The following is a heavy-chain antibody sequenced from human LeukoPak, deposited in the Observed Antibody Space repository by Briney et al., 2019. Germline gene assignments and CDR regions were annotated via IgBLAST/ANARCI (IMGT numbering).Heavy chain of an antibody. J-gene: IGHJ4*02. CDR3: ATGSGHYYGSGSYPAY. D-gene: IGHD3-10*01. V-gene: IGHV3-11*06. Sequence: PGGSLRLSCAASGFTFSDYYMSWIRQAPGKGLEWVSYISSSSSYTNYADSVKGRFTISRDNAKNSLYLQMNSLRAEDTAVYYCATGSGHYYGSGSYPAYWGQGTLVTVSS. CDR2: ISSSSSYT. CDR1: GFTFSDYY.